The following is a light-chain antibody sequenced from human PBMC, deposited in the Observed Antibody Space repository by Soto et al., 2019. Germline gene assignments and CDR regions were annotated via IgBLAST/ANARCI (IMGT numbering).Light chain of an antibody. V-gene: IGKV1-5*03. CDR1: QSVSTT. Sequence: DIQMTQSPSTLSASVGDRVTSTCRASQSVSTTLAWYQQKPGKAPILLISKASTLETGVPSRFSGSGSGTTFTLTISSLQPDDLGTYYCQQYRSFPFTFGQGKRLENK. J-gene: IGKJ5*01. CDR3: QQYRSFPFT. CDR2: KAS.